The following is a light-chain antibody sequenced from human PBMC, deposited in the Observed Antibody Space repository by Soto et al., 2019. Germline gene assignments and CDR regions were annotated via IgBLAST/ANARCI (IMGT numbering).Light chain of an antibody. CDR2: DAS. V-gene: IGKV1-33*01. CDR3: QQRSNWPRT. J-gene: IGKJ1*01. Sequence: RVIITCQASQDIINYLNWYQQKPGRAPKLLIYDASNLQTGVPSRFSGSGSGTDFTLTISSLEPEDFAVYYCQQRSNWPRTFGQGTKVDI. CDR1: QDIINY.